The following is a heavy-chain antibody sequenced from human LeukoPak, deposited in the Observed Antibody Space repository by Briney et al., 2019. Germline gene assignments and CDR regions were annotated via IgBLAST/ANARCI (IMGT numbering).Heavy chain of an antibody. CDR1: GGSISSYY. Sequence: PSETLSLTCTVSGGSISSYYWSWIRQPPGKGLEWIGYIYYSGSTNYNPSLKSRVTISVDTSKNQFSLKLSSVTAADTAVYYCARVGLYCSGGSCYSDGMDVWGKGTTVTVSP. CDR3: ARVGLYCSGGSCYSDGMDV. V-gene: IGHV4-59*01. CDR2: IYYSGST. J-gene: IGHJ6*04. D-gene: IGHD2-15*01.